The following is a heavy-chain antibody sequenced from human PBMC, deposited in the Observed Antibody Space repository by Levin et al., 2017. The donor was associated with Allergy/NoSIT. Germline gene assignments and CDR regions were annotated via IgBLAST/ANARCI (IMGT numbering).Heavy chain of an antibody. CDR1: GFTFSKYW. V-gene: IGHV3-7*01. Sequence: GESLKISCAASGFTFSKYWMSWVRQAPGKGLEWVANIKEDGSEKYYVDSVRGRFIVSRDNAKNSLFLQMNSLRGEDTAVYYCARNCGGDCWAYWGQGTLVTVSS. J-gene: IGHJ4*02. CDR3: ARNCGGDCWAY. D-gene: IGHD2-21*02. CDR2: IKEDGSEK.